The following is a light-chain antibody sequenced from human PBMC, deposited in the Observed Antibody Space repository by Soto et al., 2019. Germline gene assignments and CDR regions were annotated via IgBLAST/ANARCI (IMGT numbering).Light chain of an antibody. J-gene: IGKJ1*01. Sequence: DIQMTQSPSTLSASVGDRVTITCRASQSISSWLAWYQQKPGKSPKLLIYKASSLESGVPSRFSGSGSGTEFTITISSLQPDDFATYYCPPYNSYSWTFGKGTKVEIK. CDR3: PPYNSYSWT. CDR2: KAS. V-gene: IGKV1-5*03. CDR1: QSISSW.